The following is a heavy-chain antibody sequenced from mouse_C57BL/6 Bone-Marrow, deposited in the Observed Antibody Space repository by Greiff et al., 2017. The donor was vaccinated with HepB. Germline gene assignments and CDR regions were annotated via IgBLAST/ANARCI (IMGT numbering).Heavy chain of an antibody. Sequence: VQLKESGPGLVKPSQSLSLTCSVTGYSITSGYYWNWIRQFPGNKLEWMGYISYDGSNNYNPSLKNRISITRDTSKNQFFLKLNSVTTEDTATYYCARGAARPFDYWGQGTTLTVSS. CDR2: ISYDGSN. CDR3: ARGAARPFDY. D-gene: IGHD6-1*01. J-gene: IGHJ2*01. CDR1: GYSITSGYY. V-gene: IGHV3-6*01.